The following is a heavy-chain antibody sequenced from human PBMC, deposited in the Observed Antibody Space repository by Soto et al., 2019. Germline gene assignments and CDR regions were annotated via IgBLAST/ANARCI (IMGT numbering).Heavy chain of an antibody. Sequence: HPGGSLRLSCAASGFTFSSYAMSWVRQAPRKGLEWVSAISGSGGSTYYADSVKGRFTISRDNSKNTLYLQMNSLRAEDTAVYYCAKSGGLPAAIRSSYYYALDVWGQVTTVTVSS. CDR1: GFTFSSYA. D-gene: IGHD2-2*02. CDR3: AKSGGLPAAIRSSYYYALDV. V-gene: IGHV3-23*01. CDR2: ISGSGGST. J-gene: IGHJ6*02.